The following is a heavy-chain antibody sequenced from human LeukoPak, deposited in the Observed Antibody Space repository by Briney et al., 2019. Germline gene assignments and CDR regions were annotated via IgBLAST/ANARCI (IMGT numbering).Heavy chain of an antibody. D-gene: IGHD3-10*01. V-gene: IGHV1-69*06. CDR2: IIPIFGTA. CDR1: GGTFSSYA. Sequence: SVKVSCKASGGTFSSYAISWVRQAPGQGLEWMGGIIPIFGTANYAQKFQGRVTITADKSTSTAYMELSSLRSEDTAVYYCARESEAYYYGSGSYPRSIYFDYWGQGTLVTVSS. CDR3: ARESEAYYYGSGSYPRSIYFDY. J-gene: IGHJ4*02.